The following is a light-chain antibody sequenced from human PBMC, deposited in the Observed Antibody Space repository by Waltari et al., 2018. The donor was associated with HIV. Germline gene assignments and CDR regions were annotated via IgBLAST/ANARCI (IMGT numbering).Light chain of an antibody. Sequence: DIQMTQSPSSLSASVGDRVTITCRTSQNINTFLNWYQMKPGKVPRLLIYGAYNLESVVPSRFSATGSGTDFSLTISSLQPEDFATYYCLQGYSSPLTFGPGTKVDIK. J-gene: IGKJ3*01. CDR3: LQGYSSPLT. V-gene: IGKV1-39*01. CDR2: GAY. CDR1: QNINTF.